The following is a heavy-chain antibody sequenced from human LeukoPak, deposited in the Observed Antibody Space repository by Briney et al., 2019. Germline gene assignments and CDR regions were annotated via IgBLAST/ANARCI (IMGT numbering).Heavy chain of an antibody. J-gene: IGHJ4*02. CDR2: ISVYNDDT. D-gene: IGHD2-15*01. V-gene: IGHV1-18*01. Sequence: ASVKVSCKASGYTFTSYGISWVRQAPGQGLEWMGWISVYNDDTNYAQKFQGRVTMTTDTSTSTAYMELRSLRSDDTAVYYCARAGGYCGRISCPYYFDYWGQGSLVAVSS. CDR1: GYTFTSYG. CDR3: ARAGGYCGRISCPYYFDY.